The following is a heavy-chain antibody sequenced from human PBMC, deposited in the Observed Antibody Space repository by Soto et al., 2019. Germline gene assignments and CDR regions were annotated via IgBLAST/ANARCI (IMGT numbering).Heavy chain of an antibody. CDR2: ISAYNGNT. V-gene: IGHV1-18*01. J-gene: IGHJ3*02. CDR3: ASWTPRAFDWLSGPNLNDAFDI. D-gene: IGHD3-9*01. Sequence: VSVKVSCKASGYTFTSYGISWVRQAPGQGLEWMGWISAYNGNTNYAQKLQGRVTMTTDTSTSTAYMELRSLRSDDTAVYYCASWTPRAFDWLSGPNLNDAFDIWGQGTMVTVSS. CDR1: GYTFTSYG.